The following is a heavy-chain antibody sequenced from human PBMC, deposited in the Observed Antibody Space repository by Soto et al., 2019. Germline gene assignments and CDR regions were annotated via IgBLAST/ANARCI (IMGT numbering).Heavy chain of an antibody. D-gene: IGHD6-19*01. CDR1: GFSFSTTGVG. CDR2: IYWDDDK. V-gene: IGHV2-5*02. CDR3: AHRQAQGIGLAGTFDS. J-gene: IGHJ4*02. Sequence: QITLKESGPPLVKPTQTLTLTCTFSGFSFSTTGVGVGWIRQPPGKALEWLALIYWDDDKRYSPSLKSRLTVTKDTSKNPAVLTMTNMDPVDTATYSCAHRQAQGIGLAGTFDSWGQGTLVTVSS.